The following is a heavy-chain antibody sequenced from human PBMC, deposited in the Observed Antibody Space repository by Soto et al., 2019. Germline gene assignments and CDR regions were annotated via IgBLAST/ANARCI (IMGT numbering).Heavy chain of an antibody. D-gene: IGHD2-21*02. CDR3: ARGGVVTPNYYYGMDV. J-gene: IGHJ6*02. Sequence: ASVKVSCKAFGGTFSSYAISWVRQAPGQGLEWMGGIIPIFGTANYAQKFQGRVTITADESTSTAYMELSSLRSEDTAVYYCARGGVVTPNYYYGMDVWGQGTTVTVSS. CDR2: IIPIFGTA. CDR1: GGTFSSYA. V-gene: IGHV1-69*13.